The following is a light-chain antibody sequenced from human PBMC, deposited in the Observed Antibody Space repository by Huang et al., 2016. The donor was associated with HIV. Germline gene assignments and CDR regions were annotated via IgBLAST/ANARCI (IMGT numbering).Light chain of an antibody. CDR3: QQYNKWPRT. CDR1: ESVAAN. V-gene: IGKV3-15*01. CDR2: GAS. Sequence: EIVMTQSPATLSVSPGERATLSCRASESVAANLAWYQQISGQTPRLLIHGASTRATDIPARFSGSGSGTEFTLTISSLQSEDFAVYYCQQYNKWPRTFGQGTKVEI. J-gene: IGKJ1*01.